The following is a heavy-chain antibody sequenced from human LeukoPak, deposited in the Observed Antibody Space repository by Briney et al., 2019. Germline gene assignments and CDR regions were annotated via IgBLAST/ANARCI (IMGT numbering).Heavy chain of an antibody. J-gene: IGHJ6*03. CDR3: ARGEGGGYSVYYYYYYMDV. V-gene: IGHV3-20*04. CDR1: GFTFDDYG. D-gene: IGHD5-12*01. CDR2: INWNGGST. Sequence: PGGSLRLSCAASGFTFDDYGMSWVRQAPGKGLEWVSGINWNGGSTGYADSVKGRFTISRDNAKNSLYLQMNSLRAEDTALYYCARGEGGGYSVYYYYYYMDVWGKGTTVTVSS.